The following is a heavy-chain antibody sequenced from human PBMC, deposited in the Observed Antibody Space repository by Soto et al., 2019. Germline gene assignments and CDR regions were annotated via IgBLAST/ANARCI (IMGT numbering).Heavy chain of an antibody. CDR3: ARESIAAAGTGGDYFDY. CDR2: IIPIFGTA. Sequence: SVKVSCKASGGTFSSYAISWVRQAPGQGLEWMGGIIPIFGTANYAQKFQGRVTITADESTSTAYMELSSLRSEDTAVYYCARESIAAAGTGGDYFDYWGQGTLVTVSS. J-gene: IGHJ4*02. D-gene: IGHD6-13*01. V-gene: IGHV1-69*13. CDR1: GGTFSSYA.